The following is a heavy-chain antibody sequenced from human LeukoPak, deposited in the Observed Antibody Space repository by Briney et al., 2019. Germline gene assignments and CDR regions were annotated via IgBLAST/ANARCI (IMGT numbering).Heavy chain of an antibody. Sequence: GGSLSLSCAASGFSFSTYAMSWVRQAPGKGLEWISTISGSGGSTSYADSVRGRFTISRDNSKDTLYLQMNSLRAEDTAVYYCAKILARADYYYYGLDVWGQGTTVIVSS. J-gene: IGHJ6*02. CDR3: AKILARADYYYYGLDV. V-gene: IGHV3-23*01. CDR1: GFSFSTYA. CDR2: ISGSGGST. D-gene: IGHD3-3*01.